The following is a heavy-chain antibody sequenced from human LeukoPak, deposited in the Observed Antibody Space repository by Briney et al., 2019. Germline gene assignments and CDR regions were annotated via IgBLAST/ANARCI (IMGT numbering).Heavy chain of an antibody. CDR2: INPSGGST. Sequence: ASVKVSCKASGYTFTRYYMYWVRQAPGQGLEWMGIINPSGGSTNYAQKLQGRVTMTRDTSTNTVYMELSSLSSEDTAVYYCAAGRDLQIFAALDFWGQGTMVTVSS. CDR3: AAGRDLQIFAALDF. D-gene: IGHD3-3*01. V-gene: IGHV1-46*04. CDR1: GYTFTRYY. J-gene: IGHJ3*01.